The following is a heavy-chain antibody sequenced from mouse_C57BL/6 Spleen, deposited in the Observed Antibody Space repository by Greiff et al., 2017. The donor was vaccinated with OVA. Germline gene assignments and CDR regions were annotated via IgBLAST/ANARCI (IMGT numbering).Heavy chain of an antibody. CDR2: IYPGDGDT. Sequence: QVQLKESGPELVKPGASVKISCKASGYAFSSSWMNWVKQRPGKGLEWIGRIYPGDGDTNYNGKFKGKATLTADKSSSTAYMQLSSLTSEDSAVYFCARTTVVANPYYFDYWGQGTTLTVSS. CDR1: GYAFSSSW. V-gene: IGHV1-82*01. CDR3: ARTTVVANPYYFDY. J-gene: IGHJ2*01. D-gene: IGHD1-1*01.